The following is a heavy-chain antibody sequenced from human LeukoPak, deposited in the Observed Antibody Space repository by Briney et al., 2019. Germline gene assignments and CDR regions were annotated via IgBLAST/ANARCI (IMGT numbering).Heavy chain of an antibody. CDR3: AREAYDSSGYFDY. Sequence: SVQVPCQDSRGTFSSYAISWVRQAPGQALEWIGRIIPILGIAKYAQQFQGRVTITAVKSTSPEPMELKGLRSEDTAVYYCAREAYDSSGYFDYWGQGTLVIVSS. J-gene: IGHJ4*02. V-gene: IGHV1-69*04. CDR1: RGTFSSYA. CDR2: IIPILGIA. D-gene: IGHD3-22*01.